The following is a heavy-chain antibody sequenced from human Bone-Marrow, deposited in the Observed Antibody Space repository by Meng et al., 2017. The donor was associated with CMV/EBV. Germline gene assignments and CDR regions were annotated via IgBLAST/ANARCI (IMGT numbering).Heavy chain of an antibody. CDR3: ARWGGYSPFDY. CDR1: GFTFSSYS. CDR2: ISGSSSTI. V-gene: IGHV3-48*04. D-gene: IGHD5-18*01. J-gene: IGHJ4*02. Sequence: GGSLRLSCAASGFTFSSYSMNWVRQAPGMGLEWVSYISGSSSTIYYADSVKGRFTISRDNAKTSLYLQMNSLRAEDTAVFYCARWGGYSPFDYWGQGTLVTVSS.